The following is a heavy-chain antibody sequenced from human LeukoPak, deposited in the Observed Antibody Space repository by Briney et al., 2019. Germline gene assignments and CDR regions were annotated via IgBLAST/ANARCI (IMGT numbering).Heavy chain of an antibody. Sequence: GGSLRLSCAASGFIFSSSGMSWVRQAPGKGLEWVSTISDNGGSTYYPDSVKGRFTISRDNAKNSLYLQMNSLKPEDTALYYCAKDFSSGYYYFDFWGQGTLVTVSS. CDR2: ISDNGGST. CDR3: AKDFSSGYYYFDF. V-gene: IGHV3-23*01. CDR1: GFIFSSSG. J-gene: IGHJ4*02. D-gene: IGHD3-22*01.